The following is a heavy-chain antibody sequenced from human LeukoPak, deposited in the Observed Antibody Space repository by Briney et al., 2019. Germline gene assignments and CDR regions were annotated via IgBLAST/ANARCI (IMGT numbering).Heavy chain of an antibody. CDR3: ARDLDSSFDY. V-gene: IGHV3-21*01. D-gene: IGHD6-13*01. J-gene: IGHJ4*02. CDR2: ISSSSSYI. CDR1: GFTFLCYS. Sequence: GGSLRLSCVASGFTFLCYSMNWVGQAAGKGLEWVSYISSSSSYIYYADSVKGRFTISRDNAKNSLYLQMNSLRAEDTAVYYCARDLDSSFDYWGQGTLVTVSS.